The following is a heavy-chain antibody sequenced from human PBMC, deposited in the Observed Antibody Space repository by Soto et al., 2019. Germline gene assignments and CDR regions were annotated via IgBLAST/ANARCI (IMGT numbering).Heavy chain of an antibody. D-gene: IGHD3-10*01. J-gene: IGHJ3*02. V-gene: IGHV3-53*01. CDR2: LYELDGT. CDR3: ATWHLREHAYDI. Sequence: GGCLRLSCAAFGFTVRGKKYVSWVSRAPGKGLEWVSPLYELDGTYYADSVKGRFTTSSDSSRTTVYLQMNDLRPDDTAVYSCATWHLREHAYDIWGQGTTVTVSS. CDR1: GFTVRGKKY.